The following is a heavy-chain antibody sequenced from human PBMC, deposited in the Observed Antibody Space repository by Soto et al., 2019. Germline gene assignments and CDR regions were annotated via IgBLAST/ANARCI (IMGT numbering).Heavy chain of an antibody. CDR3: AKARDYYDSSASMDV. CDR2: ISYDGSNK. D-gene: IGHD3-22*01. J-gene: IGHJ6*02. Sequence: GGSLSLSCAASGFTFSSYGMHWVRQAPGKGLEWVAVISYDGSNKYYADSVKGRFTISRDNSKNTLYLQMNSLRAEDTAVYYCAKARDYYDSSASMDVWGQGTTVTVSS. V-gene: IGHV3-30*18. CDR1: GFTFSSYG.